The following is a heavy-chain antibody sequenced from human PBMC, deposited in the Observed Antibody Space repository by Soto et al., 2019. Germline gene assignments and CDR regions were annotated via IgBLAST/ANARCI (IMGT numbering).Heavy chain of an antibody. CDR1: GYTCTRYG. CDR2: ISGYNGDT. J-gene: IGHJ6*02. D-gene: IGHD2-8*01. V-gene: IGHV1-18*01. CDR3: AKNGQPPYYYYGLDV. Sequence: GASVKVSCKASGYTCTRYGISWVRQAPGQGLEWMGWISGYNGDTNYAQKFQGRVSMTIDTSTTTAYMELRSLTSDDTAVYYCAKNGQPPYYYYGLDVWGQGTKVTVSS.